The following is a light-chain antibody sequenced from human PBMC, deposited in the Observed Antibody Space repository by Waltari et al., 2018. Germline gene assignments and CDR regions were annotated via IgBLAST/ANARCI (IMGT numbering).Light chain of an antibody. V-gene: IGKV3-11*01. CDR1: QSVSSN. J-gene: IGKJ2*01. Sequence: EIVLTQSPVTLSLSPGERATLSCRASQSVSSNLAWYQQKPGQAPRLLIYDAFNRATGIPARFSGSGSGTDFTLTISSLEPEDFAVYYCQQRSNWQYTFGQGTKLEIK. CDR3: QQRSNWQYT. CDR2: DAF.